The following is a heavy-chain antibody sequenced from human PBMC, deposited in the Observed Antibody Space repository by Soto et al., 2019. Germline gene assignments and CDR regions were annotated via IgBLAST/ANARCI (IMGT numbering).Heavy chain of an antibody. Sequence: SETLSLTCTVSGGSISSYYWSWIRQPPGKGLEWIGYIYYSGSTSYNPSLKSRVTISVDTSKNQFSLKLSSVTAADTAVYYCARGGSSSWYAHAKPDFDYWGQGTLVTVSS. V-gene: IGHV4-59*01. D-gene: IGHD6-13*01. J-gene: IGHJ4*02. CDR2: IYYSGST. CDR1: GGSISSYY. CDR3: ARGGSSSWYAHAKPDFDY.